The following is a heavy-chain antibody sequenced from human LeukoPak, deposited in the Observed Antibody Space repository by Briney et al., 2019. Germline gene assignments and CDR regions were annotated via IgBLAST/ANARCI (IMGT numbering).Heavy chain of an antibody. J-gene: IGHJ4*02. V-gene: IGHV4-59*08. CDR3: ARQLGYCSSTSCYADKVDY. CDR1: GGSISSHH. D-gene: IGHD2-2*01. CDR2: IYYSGST. Sequence: SETLSLTCTVSGGSISSHHWSWIRQPPGKGLEWIGYIYYSGSTNYKPSLKSRVTISVDTSKNQFSLKLTSVTAADTAVYYCARQLGYCSSTSCYADKVDYWGQGTLVTVSS.